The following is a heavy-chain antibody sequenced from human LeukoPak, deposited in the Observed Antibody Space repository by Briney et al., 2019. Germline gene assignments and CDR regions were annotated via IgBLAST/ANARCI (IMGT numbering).Heavy chain of an antibody. Sequence: GASVKVSCKASGYTFTSYAINWVRQAPGQGLEWMGWINTNTGNPTYAQGFTGRFVFSLDTSVSTAYLQISSLKAEDTAVYYCARGFVRDYGDYSVAFDIWGQGTMVTVSS. D-gene: IGHD4-17*01. CDR3: ARGFVRDYGDYSVAFDI. V-gene: IGHV7-4-1*02. CDR2: INTNTGNP. CDR1: GYTFTSYA. J-gene: IGHJ3*02.